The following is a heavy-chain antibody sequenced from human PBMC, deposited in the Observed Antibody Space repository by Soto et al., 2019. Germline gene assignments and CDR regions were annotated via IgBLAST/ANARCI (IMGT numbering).Heavy chain of an antibody. CDR3: TTVGYSSSYRYYYGMDV. J-gene: IGHJ6*02. CDR2: IKSKTDGGTT. D-gene: IGHD6-6*01. Sequence: GGSLRLSCAASGFTFSNAWMSWVRQAPGKGLEWVGRIKSKTDGGTTDYAAPVKGRFTISRDDSKNTLYLQMNSLKTEDTAVYYCTTVGYSSSYRYYYGMDVWGQGTTVTVSS. CDR1: GFTFSNAW. V-gene: IGHV3-15*01.